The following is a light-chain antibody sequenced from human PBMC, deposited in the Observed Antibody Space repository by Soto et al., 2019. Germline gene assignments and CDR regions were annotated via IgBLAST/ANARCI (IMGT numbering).Light chain of an antibody. J-gene: IGKJ3*01. V-gene: IGKV3-20*01. Sequence: EIVLTQSPGTLSLSPGERATLSCRASQSVSSSYLAWYQQKPGQAPRLLMYGASSRATGIPDRFSGSGSGTDFTLTISRLEPEDCAVYYCQQYGSSPPFTFGPGTKVDIK. CDR1: QSVSSSY. CDR3: QQYGSSPPFT. CDR2: GAS.